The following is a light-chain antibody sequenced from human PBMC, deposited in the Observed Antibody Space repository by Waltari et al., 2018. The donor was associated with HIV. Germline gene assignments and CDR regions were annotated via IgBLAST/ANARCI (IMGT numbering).Light chain of an antibody. J-gene: IGKJ4*01. CDR2: WAS. CDR3: QQYFRIPPT. CDR1: QSILYSSDNRNY. Sequence: DIVMTQSPASLPVSLGERATINCTSSQSILYSSDNRNYLAWYQQKARQPPKLLISWASTRESGVPDRFSASGSGTDFTLTITRLQAEDVAIYHCQQYFRIPPTFGGGTKVEIK. V-gene: IGKV4-1*01.